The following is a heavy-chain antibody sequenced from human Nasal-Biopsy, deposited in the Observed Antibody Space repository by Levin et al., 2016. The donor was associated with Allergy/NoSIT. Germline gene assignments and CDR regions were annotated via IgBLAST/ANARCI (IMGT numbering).Heavy chain of an antibody. CDR1: GFTFASYG. D-gene: IGHD4-17*01. CDR3: ARDLRPATTGPLYNHLMGV. Sequence: GGSLRLSCAAPGFTFASYGIHWIRQSPGKGLEWVAIISYDGSNNYIADSFRGRFSISRDNSRKTLYLQMSTLRPEDTAVYYCARDLRPATTGPLYNHLMGVWGRGTTVTVSS. CDR2: ISYDGSNN. V-gene: IGHV3-30-3*01. J-gene: IGHJ6*02.